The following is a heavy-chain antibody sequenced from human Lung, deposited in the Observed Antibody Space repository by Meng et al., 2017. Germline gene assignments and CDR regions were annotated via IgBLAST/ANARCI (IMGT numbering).Heavy chain of an antibody. J-gene: IGHJ2*01. CDR1: GGSISSSNYY. CDR2: IYNSGST. CDR3: ARGQKGYFDL. Sequence: QVHLQESGPGLWKPSQTLSLTCTVSGGSISSSNYYWSWIRQPPGKGLEWSGHIYNSGSTYYNPSLKSRITISVDTSKNQFSLKLSSVTAADTAVYYCARGQKGYFDLWGRGTLVTVSS. V-gene: IGHV4-30-4*01.